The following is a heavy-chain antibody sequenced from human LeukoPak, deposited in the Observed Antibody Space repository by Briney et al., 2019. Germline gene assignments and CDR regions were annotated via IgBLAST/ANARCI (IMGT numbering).Heavy chain of an antibody. J-gene: IGHJ4*02. V-gene: IGHV4-59*12. Sequence: SETLSLTCTVSGGSISSYYWSWLRQPPGKGLEWIGYIYHSGSTYYNPSLKSRVTISVDRSKNQFSLKLSSVTAADTAVYYCARSRWGGFDYWGQGTLVTVSS. CDR2: IYHSGST. CDR3: ARSRWGGFDY. CDR1: GGSISSYY. D-gene: IGHD1-26*01.